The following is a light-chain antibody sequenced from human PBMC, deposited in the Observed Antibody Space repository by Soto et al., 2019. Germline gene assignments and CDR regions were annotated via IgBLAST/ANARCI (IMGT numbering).Light chain of an antibody. CDR1: QTVNSNY. CDR3: QQCGSSPS. Sequence: EIVLTQSPGTLSLSPGERATLSCRASQTVNSNYLAWYQQNPGQAPRLLIYGASSRATGVPDRFSGSGSATDFTLTISRLEPEDFAVFYCQQCGSSPSFGQGTKVELK. V-gene: IGKV3-20*01. CDR2: GAS. J-gene: IGKJ1*01.